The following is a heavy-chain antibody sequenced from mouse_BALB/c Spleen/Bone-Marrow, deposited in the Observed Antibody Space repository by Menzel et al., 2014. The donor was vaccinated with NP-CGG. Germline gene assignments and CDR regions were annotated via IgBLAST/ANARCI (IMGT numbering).Heavy chain of an antibody. D-gene: IGHD2-4*01. V-gene: IGHV7-3*02. Sequence: EVHLVESGGGLVQPGGSLRLSCATSGFTFTDYFMTWVRQPPGKALEWLGFIRNKANGYTTEYSASVKGRFTISRTNSQSILYLQMNTLRAEDSATYYCARGYYDDYWGQGTTLTVSS. J-gene: IGHJ2*01. CDR2: IRNKANGYTT. CDR3: ARGYYDDY. CDR1: GFTFTDYF.